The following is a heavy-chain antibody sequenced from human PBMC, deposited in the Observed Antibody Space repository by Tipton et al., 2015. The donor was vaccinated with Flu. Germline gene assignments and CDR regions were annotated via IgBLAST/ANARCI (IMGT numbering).Heavy chain of an antibody. CDR3: AKEVPWLDS. V-gene: IGHV3-23*01. J-gene: IGHJ5*01. CDR1: GFTFHSYG. Sequence: SLRLSCATSGFTFHSYGMSWVRQAPGKGLECVSSISGSGTNIYYVDSVKGRFTISRDNSKKVLYLEMNSLRDEDTAVYFCAKEVPWLDSWSQGTLVTVSS. CDR2: ISGSGTNI.